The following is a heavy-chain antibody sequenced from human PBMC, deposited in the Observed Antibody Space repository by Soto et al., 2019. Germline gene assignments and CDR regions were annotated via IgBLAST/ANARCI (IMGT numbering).Heavy chain of an antibody. J-gene: IGHJ6*02. Sequence: SVEVSCKASGYTFTGYYMHWVRQAPGQGLEWMGGIIPNIGTANYAQKFQGRVTMTADESTSTAYMELSSLRSEDTAVYYCARWSGYYTYYYGMDVWGQGTTVTVSS. D-gene: IGHD3-3*01. CDR1: GYTFTGYY. CDR3: ARWSGYYTYYYGMDV. CDR2: IIPNIGTA. V-gene: IGHV1-69*13.